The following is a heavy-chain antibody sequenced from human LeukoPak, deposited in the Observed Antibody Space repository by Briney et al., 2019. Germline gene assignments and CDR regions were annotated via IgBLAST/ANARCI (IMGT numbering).Heavy chain of an antibody. CDR2: IYYRGTT. CDR3: ARGLYDILTGYYLHFDY. Sequence: SETLSLTCTVSVGSISSSSHFWGWIRQPPGKGLEWIGTIYYRGTTYYNQSLKSRVTISVDTSKNQFSLKLRSVTAADTAVYYCARGLYDILTGYYLHFDYWGQGTLDTVSS. CDR1: VGSISSSSHF. D-gene: IGHD3-9*01. J-gene: IGHJ4*02. V-gene: IGHV4-39*01.